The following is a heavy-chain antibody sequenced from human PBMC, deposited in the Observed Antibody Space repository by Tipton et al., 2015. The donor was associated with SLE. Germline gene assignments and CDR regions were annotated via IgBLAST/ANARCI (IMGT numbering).Heavy chain of an antibody. J-gene: IGHJ4*02. D-gene: IGHD7-27*01. CDR2: MSPKYDKT. CDR3: ARGVDAGVDY. CDR1: GYTFINLD. Sequence: QVQLVQSGAVVKKPGSSVKVSCKASGYTFINLDINWVRQAPGQGLEWMGWMSPKYDKTGYAQKFQGRVTMTSDTSISTAYMELSSLTSEDTAVYYCARGVDAGVDYWGQGTLVTVSS. V-gene: IGHV1-8*01.